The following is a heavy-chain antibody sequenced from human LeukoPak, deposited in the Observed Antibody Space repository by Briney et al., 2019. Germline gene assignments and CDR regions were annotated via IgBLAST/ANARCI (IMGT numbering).Heavy chain of an antibody. J-gene: IGHJ3*02. Sequence: AGGSLRLSCAASGFPISSYWMSWVRQVPGKGLESVAHIKHDSSETYYVDTVRGRFIISRDNAKNSLYLQMNSLRVEDTAVYHCARGPTDFDASDIWGHGTLVTVSS. CDR3: ARGPTDFDASDI. V-gene: IGHV3-7*01. CDR2: IKHDSSET. CDR1: GFPISSYW.